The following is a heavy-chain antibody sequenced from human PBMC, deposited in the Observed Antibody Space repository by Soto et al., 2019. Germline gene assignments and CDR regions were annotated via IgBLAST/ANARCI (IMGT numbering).Heavy chain of an antibody. CDR1: GGSISSGGYS. Sequence: QLQLQESGPGLVRSSETLSLTCVVSGGSISSGGYSWSWIRQPPGKGLEWIGYIYHSGGTYYNPSLRSRVTISVERSKNQFSVNLISVTAADTDVYYCARGFDSYFYGLDVWGQGPTVTASS. V-gene: IGHV4-30-2*01. CDR2: IYHSGGT. CDR3: ARGFDSYFYGLDV. D-gene: IGHD3-22*01. J-gene: IGHJ6*02.